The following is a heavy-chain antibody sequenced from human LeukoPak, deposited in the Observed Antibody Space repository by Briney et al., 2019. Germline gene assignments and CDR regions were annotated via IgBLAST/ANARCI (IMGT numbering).Heavy chain of an antibody. J-gene: IGHJ4*02. V-gene: IGHV3-11*01. Sequence: PGGSLRLSCAASGFVFSDYYMSWLRQAPGRGLEWVSIISHTGSVNYYADSVKGRFTISRDNAQNSLYLQMSSLRAEDTAMYYCTRAMHAGSGYYWDWGQGPLVTVSS. CDR1: GFVFSDYY. CDR3: TRAMHAGSGYYWD. D-gene: IGHD3-22*01. CDR2: ISHTGSVN.